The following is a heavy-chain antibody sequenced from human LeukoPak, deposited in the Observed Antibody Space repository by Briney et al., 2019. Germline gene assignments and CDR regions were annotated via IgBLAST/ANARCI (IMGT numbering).Heavy chain of an antibody. CDR3: ARIHSGYEPPKEYYGMDV. D-gene: IGHD5-12*01. CDR1: GFTFSSYE. V-gene: IGHV3-48*03. Sequence: GGSLRLSCAASGFTFSSYEMNWVRQAPGKGLKWVSYISTSGSAIYYADSVKGRFTISRDNSKNTLYMQVNSLKSEGTAVYYCARIHSGYEPPKEYYGMDVWGKGTTVTVSS. J-gene: IGHJ6*04. CDR2: ISTSGSAI.